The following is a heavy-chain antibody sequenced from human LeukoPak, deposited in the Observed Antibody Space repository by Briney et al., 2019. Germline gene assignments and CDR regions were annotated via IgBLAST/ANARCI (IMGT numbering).Heavy chain of an antibody. D-gene: IGHD3-22*01. Sequence: PSETLSLTCTVSGGSISSSSYYWGWIRQPPGKGLEWIGSIYYSGNTYYNPSLKSRVTISVDTSKNQFSLKLSSVTAADTAVYYCANGRGYYDSSGYPNWFDPWGQGTLVTVSS. CDR2: IYYSGNT. CDR1: GGSISSSSYY. V-gene: IGHV4-39*01. J-gene: IGHJ5*02. CDR3: ANGRGYYDSSGYPNWFDP.